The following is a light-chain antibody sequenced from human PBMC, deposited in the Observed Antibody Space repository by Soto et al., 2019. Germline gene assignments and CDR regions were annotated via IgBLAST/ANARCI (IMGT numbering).Light chain of an antibody. Sequence: QSALTQPASVSGSPGQSITISCTGTSSDVGGFNYVCWYQQHPGKAPKLIIYDVTNRPSEVSNRFSGSKSGNTASLSISGLPAEDEADYYGSSYTTRGTVVFGGGTKLTVL. CDR3: SSYTTRGTVV. CDR2: DVT. J-gene: IGLJ2*01. CDR1: SSDVGGFNY. V-gene: IGLV2-14*01.